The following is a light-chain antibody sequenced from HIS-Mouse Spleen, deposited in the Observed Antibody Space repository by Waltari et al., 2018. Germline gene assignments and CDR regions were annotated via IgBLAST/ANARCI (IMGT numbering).Light chain of an antibody. CDR3: AAWDDSLNGWV. V-gene: IGLV1-44*01. CDR1: SSNIGSNP. J-gene: IGLJ3*02. CDR2: SNN. Sequence: QSVLTQPPSASGTPGQRVTISCSGSSSNIGSNPVNWYQQPPGTAPKRLIYSNNQRPSGVPDRFSGSKSGTSASLAISGLQSEDEADYYCAAWDDSLNGWVFGGGTKLTVL.